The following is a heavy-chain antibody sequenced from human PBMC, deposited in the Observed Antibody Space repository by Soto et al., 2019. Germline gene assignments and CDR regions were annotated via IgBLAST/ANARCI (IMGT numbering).Heavy chain of an antibody. J-gene: IGHJ5*02. D-gene: IGHD5-12*01. CDR1: GYTFTSYG. CDR3: ARDQFEDPGFEVVATIFWFDP. V-gene: IGHV1-18*01. Sequence: QVQLVQSGAEVKKPGASVKVSCKASGYTFTSYGISGVRQAPGQGLEWMGWISAYNGNTNYAQKLQGRGTMTTDTSTSTAYMALRSLRSADTAVYYCARDQFEDPGFEVVATIFWFDPWGQGTLVTVSS. CDR2: ISAYNGNT.